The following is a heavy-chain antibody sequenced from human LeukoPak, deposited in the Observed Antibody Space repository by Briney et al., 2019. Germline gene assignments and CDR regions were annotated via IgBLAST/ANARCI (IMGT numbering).Heavy chain of an antibody. CDR2: ISSSSSYI. Sequence: GGSLRLSCAASGFTFSSYSMNWVRQAPGKGLEWVSSISSSSSYIYYADSVKGRFTISRDNAKNSLYLQMNSLRAKDTAVYYCARDPGYGVDVDYWGQGTLVTVSS. V-gene: IGHV3-21*01. J-gene: IGHJ4*02. D-gene: IGHD4-17*01. CDR3: ARDPGYGVDVDY. CDR1: GFTFSSYS.